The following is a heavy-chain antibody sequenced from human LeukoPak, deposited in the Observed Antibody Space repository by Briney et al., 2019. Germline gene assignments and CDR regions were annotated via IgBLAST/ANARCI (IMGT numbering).Heavy chain of an antibody. Sequence: GESLKISCKASGYNFTSYWIDWVRQMPGKGLEWMGIIYPGDSDTRYSPSFQGQVTISADKSISTAYLQWSSLKASDTAMYYCARQYDSSGYVDCWGQGTLVTVSS. V-gene: IGHV5-51*01. D-gene: IGHD3-22*01. CDR1: GYNFTSYW. CDR2: IYPGDSDT. J-gene: IGHJ4*02. CDR3: ARQYDSSGYVDC.